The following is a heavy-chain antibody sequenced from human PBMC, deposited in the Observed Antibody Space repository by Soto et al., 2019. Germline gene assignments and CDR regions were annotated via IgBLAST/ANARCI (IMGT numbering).Heavy chain of an antibody. J-gene: IGHJ3*02. D-gene: IGHD3-10*01. Sequence: ASVKVSCKASGYTFTGYYMHWVRQAPGQGLEWMGWINPNSGGTNYAQKFQGWVTMTRDTSISTAYMELSRLRSDDTAVYYCARSSRITMVRGVIGGAFDIWGQGTMVTVSS. CDR1: GYTFTGYY. CDR3: ARSSRITMVRGVIGGAFDI. V-gene: IGHV1-2*04. CDR2: INPNSGGT.